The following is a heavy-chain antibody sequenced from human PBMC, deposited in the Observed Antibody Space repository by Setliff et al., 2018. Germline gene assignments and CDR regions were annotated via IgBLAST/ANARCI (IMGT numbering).Heavy chain of an antibody. D-gene: IGHD6-19*01. CDR1: AYSFTNYG. CDR2: ISAYDGNT. J-gene: IGHJ4*02. Sequence: VASVKVSCKASAYSFTNYGITWVRQAPGQGLEWMGWISAYDGNTRFAQNIQGRVTLTTDTPTSTAYMELRSLRSDDTAVYYCARSPPNRGFGSGWYGDFWGQGTLVTVSS. CDR3: ARSPPNRGFGSGWYGDF. V-gene: IGHV1-18*01.